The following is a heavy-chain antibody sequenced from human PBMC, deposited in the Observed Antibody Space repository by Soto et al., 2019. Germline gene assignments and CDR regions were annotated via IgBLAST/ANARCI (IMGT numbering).Heavy chain of an antibody. CDR1: GYTFTSYY. V-gene: IGHV1-46*03. CDR3: TRLYGSGPYKNF. CDR2: INPSGGST. D-gene: IGHD3-10*01. J-gene: IGHJ4*02. Sequence: GASVKVSCKASGYTFTSYYMHWVRQAPGQGLEWMGIINPSGGSTSYAQKFQGRVTMTRDTSTSTVYMELSSLKTEDTAVYYCTRLYGSGPYKNFWGQGTLVTVSS.